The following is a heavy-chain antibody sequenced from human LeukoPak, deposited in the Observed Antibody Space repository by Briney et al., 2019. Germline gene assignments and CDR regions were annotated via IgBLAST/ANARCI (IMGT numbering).Heavy chain of an antibody. Sequence: GASVKVSCKASGGTFSSYATSWVRQAPGQGLEWVGGIIPIFGTANYAQKFQGRVTITADESTSTAYMELSSLRSEDTAVYYCARDLGGGSPFDYWGQGALVTVSS. CDR1: GGTFSSYA. J-gene: IGHJ4*02. D-gene: IGHD2-15*01. CDR2: IIPIFGTA. CDR3: ARDLGGGSPFDY. V-gene: IGHV1-69*13.